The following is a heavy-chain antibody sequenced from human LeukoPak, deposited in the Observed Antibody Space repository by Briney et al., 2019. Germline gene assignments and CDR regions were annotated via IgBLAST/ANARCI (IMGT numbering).Heavy chain of an antibody. Sequence: PSGTLSLTCTVSGGSISSHYWSWIRQPPGKGLEWIGYIYYSGSTNYNPSLKSRVTISVDTSKNQFSLKLSSVTAADTAVYYCARENAMVTSYYYYYMDVWGKGTTVTVSS. D-gene: IGHD5-18*01. CDR2: IYYSGST. CDR3: ARENAMVTSYYYYYMDV. V-gene: IGHV4-59*11. J-gene: IGHJ6*03. CDR1: GGSISSHY.